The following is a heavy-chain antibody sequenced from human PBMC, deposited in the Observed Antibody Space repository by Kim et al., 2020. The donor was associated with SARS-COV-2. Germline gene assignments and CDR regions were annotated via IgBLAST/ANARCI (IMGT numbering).Heavy chain of an antibody. Sequence: SETLSFTCTVSGGSISSSSYYWGWIRQPPGKGLEWIGSIYYSGSTYYNPSLKSRVTISVDTSKNQFSLKLSSVTAAATAVYYCARDRKELYYFDYWGQGT. CDR2: IYYSGST. CDR1: GGSISSSSYY. CDR3: ARDRKELYYFDY. V-gene: IGHV4-39*07. D-gene: IGHD1-7*01. J-gene: IGHJ4*02.